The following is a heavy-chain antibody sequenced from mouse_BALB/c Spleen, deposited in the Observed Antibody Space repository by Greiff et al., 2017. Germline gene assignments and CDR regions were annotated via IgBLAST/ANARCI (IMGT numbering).Heavy chain of an antibody. Sequence: VQLQQPGAELVKPGASVKLSCKASGYTFTSYWMHWVKQRPGQGLEWIGEIDPSDSYTNYNQKFKGKATLTVDKSSSTAYMQLSSLTSEDSAVYYCARSTMRGYFDDWGQGTTLTVSS. CDR1: GYTFTSYW. J-gene: IGHJ2*01. CDR2: IDPSDSYT. CDR3: ARSTMRGYFDD. V-gene: IGHV1-69*02. D-gene: IGHD2-4*01.